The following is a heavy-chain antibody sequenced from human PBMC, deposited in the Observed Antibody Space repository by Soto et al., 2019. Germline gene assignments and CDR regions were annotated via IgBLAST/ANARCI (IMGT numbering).Heavy chain of an antibody. CDR1: GFTFSSYA. J-gene: IGHJ4*02. V-gene: IGHV3-23*01. CDR2: ISGSGGST. Sequence: GGSLRLSCAASGFTFSSYAMSWVRQAPGKGLEWVSAISGSGGSTYYADSVKGRFTISRDNSKNTLYLQMNSLRAEDTAVYYCTMYSSGWWGNFDYWGQGTLVTVSS. CDR3: TMYSSGWWGNFDY. D-gene: IGHD6-19*01.